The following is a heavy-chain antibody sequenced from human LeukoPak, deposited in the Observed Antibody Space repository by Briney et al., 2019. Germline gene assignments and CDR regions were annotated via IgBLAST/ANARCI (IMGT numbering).Heavy chain of an antibody. CDR1: GYTFTSYG. V-gene: IGHV1-18*01. CDR2: ISAYNGNT. Sequence: ASVKVSCKASGYTFTSYGISWVRQAPGQGLEWMGWISAYNGNTNYAQKLQGRVTMTTDTSTSTAYMELRSLRSDDTAVYYCARSAHDYGDYVSRGAFDIWGQGTMVIVSS. J-gene: IGHJ3*02. D-gene: IGHD4-17*01. CDR3: ARSAHDYGDYVSRGAFDI.